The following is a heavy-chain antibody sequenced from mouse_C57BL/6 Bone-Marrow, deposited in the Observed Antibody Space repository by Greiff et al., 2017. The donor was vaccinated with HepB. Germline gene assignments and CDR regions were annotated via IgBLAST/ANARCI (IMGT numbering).Heavy chain of an antibody. CDR3: ARRDIMGVITDYFDY. CDR2: IYWDDDK. Sequence: QVTLKECGPGILQSSQTLSLTCSFSGFSLSTSGMGVSWIRQPSGKGLEWLAHIYWDDDKRYNPSLKSRLTISKDTSRNQVYLKITSVDTAATATYYCARRDIMGVITDYFDYWGQGTTLTVSS. V-gene: IGHV8-12*01. D-gene: IGHD1-1*01. J-gene: IGHJ2*01. CDR1: GFSLSTSGMG.